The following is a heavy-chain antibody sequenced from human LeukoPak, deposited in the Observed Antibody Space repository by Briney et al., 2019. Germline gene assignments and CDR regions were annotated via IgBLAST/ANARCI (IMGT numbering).Heavy chain of an antibody. CDR1: GFTFSSYA. CDR2: IKRQTDGGTT. V-gene: IGHV3-15*01. D-gene: IGHD3-10*01. Sequence: PGGSLRLSCAASGFTFSSYAMSWVRQAPGKGLEWVGRIKRQTDGGTTDYAAPVKGRFTISRDDSENTLYLQMNSLKTEDTAVYYCTTFGGSGIMANWGQGTLVTVSS. J-gene: IGHJ4*02. CDR3: TTFGGSGIMAN.